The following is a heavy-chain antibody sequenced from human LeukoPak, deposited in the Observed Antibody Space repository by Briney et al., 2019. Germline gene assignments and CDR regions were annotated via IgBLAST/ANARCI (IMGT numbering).Heavy chain of an antibody. D-gene: IGHD6-13*01. J-gene: IGHJ4*02. Sequence: SRTLSLTSAISGDSVSSNSAASNWIRQSPSRGLEWRGRTYYRSNWYNDYAVSVKSRITINPAPSKTPFSLHLNSVTPEDTAVYYCARGEAGYTVSLFHYWGRGTLVTVSS. CDR2: TYYRSNWYN. CDR3: ARGEAGYTVSLFHY. CDR1: GDSVSSNSAA. V-gene: IGHV6-1*01.